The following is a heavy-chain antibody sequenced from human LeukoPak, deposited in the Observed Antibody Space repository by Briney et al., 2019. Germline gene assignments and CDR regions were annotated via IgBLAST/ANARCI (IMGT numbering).Heavy chain of an antibody. V-gene: IGHV3-9*01. D-gene: IGHD5-24*01. CDR3: AKDIEGSATRGYFDY. Sequence: PGRSLRLSCAASGFTFDDYAMHWVRQAPGKGLEWVSGISWNSGSIGYADSVKGRFTISRDNAKSSLYLQMNSLRAEDTALYYCAKDIEGSATRGYFDYWGQGTLVTVSS. J-gene: IGHJ4*02. CDR2: ISWNSGSI. CDR1: GFTFDDYA.